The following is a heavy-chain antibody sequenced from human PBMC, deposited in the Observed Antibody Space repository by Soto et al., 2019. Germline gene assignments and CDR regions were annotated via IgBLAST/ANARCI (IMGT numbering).Heavy chain of an antibody. CDR2: FDPEDGET. J-gene: IGHJ1*01. V-gene: IGHV1-24*01. CDR1: GYTLTELS. Sequence: AAVKVSCKVSGYTLTELSMHWVRQAPGTGLEWMGGFDPEDGETIYAQKFQGRVTMTEDTSTDTAYMELSSLRSEDTAVYYCATTTPLIAPAGPYFQHWGQGTLVTVSS. CDR3: ATTTPLIAPAGPYFQH. D-gene: IGHD6-13*01.